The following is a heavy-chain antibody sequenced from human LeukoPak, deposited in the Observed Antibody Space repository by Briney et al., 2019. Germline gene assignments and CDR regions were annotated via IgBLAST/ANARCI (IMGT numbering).Heavy chain of an antibody. CDR2: IYYSGGT. CDR1: GGSISSGDYY. V-gene: IGHV4-30-4*01. CDR3: ARDRVGGTYSIDY. Sequence: PSQILSLTCTVSGGSISSGDYYWSWIRQSPGKGLEWIGFIYYSGGTYYNPSLKSRITISVDTSKNQFSLKLSSVTAADTAVYYCARDRVGGTYSIDYWGQGTLVTVSS. D-gene: IGHD1-26*01. J-gene: IGHJ4*02.